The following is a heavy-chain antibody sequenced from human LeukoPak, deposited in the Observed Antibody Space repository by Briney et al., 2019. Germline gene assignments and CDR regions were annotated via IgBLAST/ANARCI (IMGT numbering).Heavy chain of an antibody. J-gene: IGHJ4*02. V-gene: IGHV1-18*01. CDR2: ISAYNGNT. D-gene: IGHD3-10*01. Sequence: ASVKVSCKASGYTFTSYGISWVRQAPGQGLEWMGWISAYNGNTNYAQKLQGRVTMTTDTSTSTAYMGLRSLRSDDTAVYYCARTVRGVIKVYYFDYWGQGTLVTVSS. CDR1: GYTFTSYG. CDR3: ARTVRGVIKVYYFDY.